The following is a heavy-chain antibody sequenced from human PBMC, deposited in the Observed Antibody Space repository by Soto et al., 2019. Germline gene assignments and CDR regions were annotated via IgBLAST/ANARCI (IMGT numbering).Heavy chain of an antibody. V-gene: IGHV3-23*01. D-gene: IGHD3-10*01. CDR2: ISNSGDT. Sequence: VQLLESGGALVQPGGSLRLSCAASGFTFSSYAMYWFRQDPGKGLEWVSTISNSGDTYYADSVEGRFTISRDKAKDTGFLQMNSLRAEETAVYYCAKPKFRGVVVNVWGEGTTVTVSS. J-gene: IGHJ6*04. CDR1: GFTFSSYA. CDR3: AKPKFRGVVVNV.